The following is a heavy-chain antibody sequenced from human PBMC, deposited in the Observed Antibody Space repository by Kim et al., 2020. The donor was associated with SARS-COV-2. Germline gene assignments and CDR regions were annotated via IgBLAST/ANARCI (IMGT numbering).Heavy chain of an antibody. J-gene: IGHJ6*02. Sequence: SVKVSCKASGGTFSSYAISWVRQAPGQGLECMGGIIPIFGTANYAQKFQGRVTITADESTSTAYMELSSLRSEDTAVYYCARANLYCSGGSCYYNDYYDYYGMDVWGQGTTVTVSS. D-gene: IGHD2-15*01. V-gene: IGHV1-69*13. CDR2: IIPIFGTA. CDR1: GGTFSSYA. CDR3: ARANLYCSGGSCYYNDYYDYYGMDV.